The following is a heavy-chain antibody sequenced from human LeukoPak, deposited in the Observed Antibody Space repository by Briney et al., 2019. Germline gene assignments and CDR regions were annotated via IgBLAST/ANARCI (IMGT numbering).Heavy chain of an antibody. J-gene: IGHJ5*02. D-gene: IGHD3-10*01. CDR1: GYTFTGYY. V-gene: IGHV1-2*02. Sequence: PGASVKVSCKASGYTFTGYYMHWVRQAPGQGLEWMGWINPNSGGTNYAQKFQGRVTMTRDTSISTAYMELSRLRSDDTAVYYCARGRMVRELNWFDPWGQGTLVTISS. CDR3: ARGRMVRELNWFDP. CDR2: INPNSGGT.